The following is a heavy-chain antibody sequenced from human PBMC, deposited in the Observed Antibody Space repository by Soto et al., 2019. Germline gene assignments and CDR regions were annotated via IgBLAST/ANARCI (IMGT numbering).Heavy chain of an antibody. Sequence: PSETLSLTCAVYGGSFSGYYWSWIRQPPGKGLEWIGEINHSGSTNYNPSLKSRVTISVDTSKNQFSLKLSSVTAAETAVYYCARVGGVADRTFDYWGQGTLVTSPQ. J-gene: IGHJ4*02. CDR1: GGSFSGYY. CDR2: INHSGST. V-gene: IGHV4-34*01. D-gene: IGHD6-6*01. CDR3: ARVGGVADRTFDY.